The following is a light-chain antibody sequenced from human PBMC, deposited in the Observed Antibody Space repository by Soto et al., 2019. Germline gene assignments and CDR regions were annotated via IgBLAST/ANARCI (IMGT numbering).Light chain of an antibody. Sequence: QSALTQPASVSGSPGQSITISCTGTSSDVGVYNYVSWYQQHPGKAPKLMIYEVTNRPSGVSNRFSGSKSGNTASLTISGLQAEDEADYHCSSYTSSSTLLYVFGTGTKVTVL. CDR2: EVT. V-gene: IGLV2-14*01. CDR1: SSDVGVYNY. J-gene: IGLJ1*01. CDR3: SSYTSSSTLLYV.